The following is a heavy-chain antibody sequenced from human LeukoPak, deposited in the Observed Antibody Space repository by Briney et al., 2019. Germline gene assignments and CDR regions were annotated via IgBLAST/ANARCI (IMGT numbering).Heavy chain of an antibody. CDR2: ISGSGGST. CDR1: GFTFSSYA. CDR3: AKETWRAVAGNDGGFDY. V-gene: IGHV3-23*01. D-gene: IGHD6-19*01. J-gene: IGHJ4*02. Sequence: PGGSLRLSCAASGFTFSSYAMSWVRQAPGKGLEWVSAISGSGGSTYYADSVKGRFTISRDNSKNTLYLQMNSLRAEDTAVYYCAKETWRAVAGNDGGFDYWGQGTLVTVSS.